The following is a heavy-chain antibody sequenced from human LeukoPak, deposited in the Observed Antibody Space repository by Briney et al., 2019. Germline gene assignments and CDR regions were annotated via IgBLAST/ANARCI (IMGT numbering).Heavy chain of an antibody. CDR2: IYYSGST. Sequence: PSETLSLTCTVSGGSISSYYWSWIRQPPGKGLEWIGYIYYSGSTNYNPSLKSRVTISVDTSKNQFSLKLSSVTAADTAVYYCARDRREWELLSNAFDIWGQGTMVTVSS. CDR3: ARDRREWELLSNAFDI. V-gene: IGHV4-59*01. J-gene: IGHJ3*02. CDR1: GGSISSYY. D-gene: IGHD1-26*01.